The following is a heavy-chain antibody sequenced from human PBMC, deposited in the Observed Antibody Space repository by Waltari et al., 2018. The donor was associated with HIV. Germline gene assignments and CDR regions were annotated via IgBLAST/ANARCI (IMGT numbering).Heavy chain of an antibody. D-gene: IGHD3-10*01. V-gene: IGHV3-23*01. CDR3: ARDQASYYDSSAYAH. J-gene: IGHJ4*02. CDR2: IGGSGGRI. Sequence: EVQVLESGGGMVQQGGSLTLSPMTSAFYCTASDLGWVRQDPGKWLEWVSAIGGSGGRISYGDFAKGRFIISRDNSNNTRYLRMRSLRAEDTARYYCARDQASYYDSSAYAHWGQGTLVTVSS. CDR1: AFYCTASD.